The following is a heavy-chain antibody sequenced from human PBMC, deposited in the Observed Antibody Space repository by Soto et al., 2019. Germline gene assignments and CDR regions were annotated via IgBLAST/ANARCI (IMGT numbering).Heavy chain of an antibody. Sequence: QITLKESGPTLVKPTQTLTLTCTFSGFSLSTSGVGVGWIRQPPGKALEWLALIYWDDDKRNSPSLKSRLTITNDTAKNHVDLTMTNMDPVDTATYYCAHRGNWDQTSDFDYWGRGTLVTVSS. CDR1: GFSLSTSGVG. J-gene: IGHJ4*02. V-gene: IGHV2-5*02. D-gene: IGHD7-27*01. CDR2: IYWDDDK. CDR3: AHRGNWDQTSDFDY.